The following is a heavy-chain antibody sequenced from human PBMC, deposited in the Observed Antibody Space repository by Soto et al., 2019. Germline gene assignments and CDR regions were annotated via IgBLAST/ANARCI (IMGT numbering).Heavy chain of an antibody. CDR1: GFTFSSYS. CDR2: ISSSSSTI. V-gene: IGHV3-48*01. CDR3: AIDRHDYGHRNCMDV. Sequence: GGSVRLSCAASGFTFSSYSMNWVRQAPGKGLEWVSYISSSSSTIYYADSVKGRFTISRDNAKNSLYLQMNSLRAEDTAVYYCAIDRHDYGHRNCMDVWGKGTTVTVSS. J-gene: IGHJ6*03. D-gene: IGHD4-17*01.